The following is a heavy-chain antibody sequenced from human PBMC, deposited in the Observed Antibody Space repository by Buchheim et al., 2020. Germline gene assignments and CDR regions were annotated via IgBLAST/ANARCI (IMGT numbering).Heavy chain of an antibody. CDR1: GGSVSSINW. V-gene: IGHV4-4*02. CDR3: ARTPDYYYGMDV. CDR2: IYHNGNT. J-gene: IGHJ6*02. D-gene: IGHD2-15*01. Sequence: QVQLQESGPGLVKPSETLSLTCAVSGGSVSSINWWSWVRQPPGKGLEWIGEIYHNGNTNYNPSLKSPVTISVDKSKNQVSPKVSSVTAADTAVYYCARTPDYYYGMDVWGQGTT.